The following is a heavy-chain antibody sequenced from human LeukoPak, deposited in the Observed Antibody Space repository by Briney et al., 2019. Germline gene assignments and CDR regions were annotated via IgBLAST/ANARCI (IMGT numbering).Heavy chain of an antibody. CDR1: GGSFSGYC. J-gene: IGHJ6*03. V-gene: IGHV4-34*01. CDR2: INHSGST. D-gene: IGHD3-9*01. CDR3: ARVSIFYDISYYMDV. Sequence: SETLSLTCAVYGGSFSGYCWSWIRQPPGKGLEWIGEINHSGSTNYNPSLKSRVTISVDTSKNQFSLKLSSVTAADTAVYYCARVSIFYDISYYMDVWGNGTTVTVSS.